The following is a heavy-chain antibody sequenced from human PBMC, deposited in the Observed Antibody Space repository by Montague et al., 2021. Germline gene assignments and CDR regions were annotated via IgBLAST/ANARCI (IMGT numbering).Heavy chain of an antibody. CDR3: ARWRVYYDSSGYAA. V-gene: IGHV3-30-3*01. D-gene: IGHD3-22*01. CDR2: ISHDGNNK. J-gene: IGHJ5*02. CDR1: GFTFSTFP. Sequence: SLRLSCAASGFTFSTFPMHWVRQAPGKGLEWVALISHDGNNKYYXDSVRGRFTVSRDNSKNTLYLQTSSLRADDTAVYYCARWRVYYDSSGYAAWGRGTLVTVSS.